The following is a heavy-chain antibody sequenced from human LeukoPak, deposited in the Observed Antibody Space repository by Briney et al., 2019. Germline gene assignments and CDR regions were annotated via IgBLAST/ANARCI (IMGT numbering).Heavy chain of an antibody. D-gene: IGHD6-19*01. CDR2: INTDGSIT. Sequence: GGSLRLSCAASGVSFSSSWMHWVRQAPGKGLVWISRINTDGSITTYADSVKGRFTISRDNAKNTLYLQMNSLGAEDTAVYYCARGRLSSGWGLDYWGQGTLVTVSS. CDR3: ARGRLSSGWGLDY. CDR1: GVSFSSSW. V-gene: IGHV3-74*01. J-gene: IGHJ4*02.